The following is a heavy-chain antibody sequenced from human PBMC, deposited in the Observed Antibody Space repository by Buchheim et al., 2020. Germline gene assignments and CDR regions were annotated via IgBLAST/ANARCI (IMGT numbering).Heavy chain of an antibody. CDR1: GFTFSSYS. CDR2: ISSSSTI. CDR3: ARGGWELLRHVVAPGGDY. Sequence: EVQLVESGGGLVQPGGSLRLSCAASGFTFSSYSMNWVRQAPGKGLEWVSYISSSSTIYYADSVKGRFTISRDNAKNSLYLQMNSLRDEDTAVYYCARGGWELLRHVVAPGGDYWGQGTL. J-gene: IGHJ4*02. V-gene: IGHV3-48*02. D-gene: IGHD1-26*01.